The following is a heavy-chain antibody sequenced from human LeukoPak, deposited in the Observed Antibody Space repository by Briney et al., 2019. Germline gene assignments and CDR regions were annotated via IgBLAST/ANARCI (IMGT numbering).Heavy chain of an antibody. CDR1: GFTFSSYS. CDR2: ITTNGRST. V-gene: IGHV3-64D*06. Sequence: GGSLRLSCAASGFTFSSYSMNWVRQAPGKGLQFVSAITTNGRSTYYADSVKGRLTISRDNSENTLYLQMSSLRTDDTAVYYCVRDLTWGQGTLVTISS. J-gene: IGHJ4*02. D-gene: IGHD4/OR15-4a*01. CDR3: VRDLT.